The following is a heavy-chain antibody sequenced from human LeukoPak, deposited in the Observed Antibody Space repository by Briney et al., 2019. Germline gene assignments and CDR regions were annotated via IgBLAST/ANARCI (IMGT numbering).Heavy chain of an antibody. D-gene: IGHD2-8*01. CDR1: GGSFSGYY. V-gene: IGHV4-34*01. Sequence: SETLSLTCAVYGGSFSGYYWSWIRRPPGKGLEWIGEINHSGSTNYNPSLESRVTISVDTSKNQFSLKLSSVTAADTAVYYCARTNRVVAANWYFDLWGRGTLVTVSS. CDR3: ARTNRVVAANWYFDL. CDR2: INHSGST. J-gene: IGHJ2*01.